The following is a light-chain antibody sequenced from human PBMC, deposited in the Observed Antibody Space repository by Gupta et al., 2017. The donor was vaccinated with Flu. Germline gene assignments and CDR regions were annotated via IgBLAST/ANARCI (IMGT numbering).Light chain of an antibody. CDR1: QNVADQ. CDR2: AAS. J-gene: IGKJ4*01. V-gene: IGKV3-15*01. CDR3: QQYNTWPPLT. Sequence: ATLSVSPGEGATLSCRASQNVADQLSWYQQKPGKAARLLIVAASTRATGIPARFSGSGSGTEFTLTISSLQSDDDAVDFCQQYNTWPPLTFGGGTNVEIK.